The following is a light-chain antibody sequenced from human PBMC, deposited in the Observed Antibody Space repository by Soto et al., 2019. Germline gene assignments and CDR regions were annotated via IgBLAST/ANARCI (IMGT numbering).Light chain of an antibody. V-gene: IGKV1-33*01. Sequence: DIQLPQSPSSLSASVGDRVTITSQASQDITNYLAWYQQKPGKAPKLLIYDASNLETGVPSRFSGSGSGTDFTLTISSLQPEDIASYYCQQYDNVPLSFGPGTKVDIK. J-gene: IGKJ3*01. CDR2: DAS. CDR3: QQYDNVPLS. CDR1: QDITNY.